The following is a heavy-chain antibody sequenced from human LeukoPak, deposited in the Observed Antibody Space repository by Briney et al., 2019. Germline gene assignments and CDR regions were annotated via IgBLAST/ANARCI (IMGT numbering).Heavy chain of an antibody. V-gene: IGHV4-39*01. CDR3: AGQFGSGSYYPGGFDY. CDR1: GGSISSSSYY. Sequence: SETLSLTCTVSGGSISSSSYYWGWIRQPPGKGLEWIGSIYYSGSTYYNPSLKSRVTISVDTSKNQFSLKLSSVTAADTAVYYCAGQFGSGSYYPGGFDYWGQGTLVTVSS. D-gene: IGHD3-10*01. J-gene: IGHJ4*02. CDR2: IYYSGST.